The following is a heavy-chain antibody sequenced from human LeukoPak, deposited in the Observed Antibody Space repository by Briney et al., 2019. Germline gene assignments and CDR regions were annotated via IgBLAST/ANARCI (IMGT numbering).Heavy chain of an antibody. CDR2: INTMNGNT. CDR3: ARALGDEAY. Sequence: ASVKVSCKASGYTFTKYGISWVRQAPGQGLEWMGWINTMNGNTNYAQKFQGRVTVTIDTSTSTASLELRRLRYDATAVYYCARALGDEAYWGQGTLFTVSS. D-gene: IGHD3-16*01. V-gene: IGHV1-18*04. CDR1: GYTFTKYG. J-gene: IGHJ4*02.